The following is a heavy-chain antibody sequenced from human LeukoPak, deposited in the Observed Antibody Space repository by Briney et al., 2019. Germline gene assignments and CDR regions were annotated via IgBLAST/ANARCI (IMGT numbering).Heavy chain of an antibody. CDR1: GFAFGNCG. Sequence: AGSLSLSCAASGFAFGNCGMSWVGLVPPKGLEWVSVISGSGDNTYYANSVRGRFTVSRDNSMNTLYLQMNNLRGEDTALYYCTKGPYGNSIYYGMDVWGQGTTVTVSS. J-gene: IGHJ6*02. V-gene: IGHV3-23*01. CDR2: ISGSGDNT. D-gene: IGHD5-24*01. CDR3: TKGPYGNSIYYGMDV.